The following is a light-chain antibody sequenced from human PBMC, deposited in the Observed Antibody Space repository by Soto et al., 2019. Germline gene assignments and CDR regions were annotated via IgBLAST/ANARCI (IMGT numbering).Light chain of an antibody. V-gene: IGLV3-21*04. CDR3: QVWDSSSDLTV. CDR1: NIGSKS. CDR2: YDS. J-gene: IGLJ2*01. Sequence: SYELTQPPSVSVAPGKTARITCGGNNIGSKSVHWYQQKPGQAPVLVIYYDSDRPSGIPERFSGSNSGNTATLTISRVEAGDEADYYCQVWDSSSDLTVFGGGNKLTVL.